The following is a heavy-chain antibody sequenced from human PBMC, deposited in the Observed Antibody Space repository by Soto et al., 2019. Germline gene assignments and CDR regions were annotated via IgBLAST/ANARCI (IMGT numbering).Heavy chain of an antibody. V-gene: IGHV1-69*01. J-gene: IGHJ1*01. Sequence: QAQLMQSGAEVKKPGSSVKVSCKASGGTFSGYAINWVRQAPGQGLEWMGGIMPLLGRTDYGQKFQGRITLAADDSTGTAYMSLRGLRSEDTAVYYCATDPRSITGPTSCEAFEHWGQGTLVSVS. CDR2: IMPLLGRT. D-gene: IGHD1-20*01. CDR1: GGTFSGYA. CDR3: ATDPRSITGPTSCEAFEH.